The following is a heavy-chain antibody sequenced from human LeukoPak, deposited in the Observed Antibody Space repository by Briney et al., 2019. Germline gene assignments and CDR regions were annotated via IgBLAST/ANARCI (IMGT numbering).Heavy chain of an antibody. J-gene: IGHJ4*02. D-gene: IGHD2/OR15-2a*01. CDR3: TRENRPFCPFAY. CDR2: ISHDGTR. Sequence: SGSLSLTCGVSGGPIDITNYWSWVREARGKGLEWIGEISHDGTRNYNPSLRSRVAMSLDRANNQFSLSLTSVTAADTAVYYCTRENRPFCPFAYWGQGVLVTVSS. V-gene: IGHV4-4*02. CDR1: GGPIDITNY.